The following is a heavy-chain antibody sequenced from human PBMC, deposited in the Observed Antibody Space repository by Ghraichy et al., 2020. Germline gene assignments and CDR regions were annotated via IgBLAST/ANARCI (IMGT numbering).Heavy chain of an antibody. Sequence: SETLSLTCAVYGGSFSGYYWSWIRQPPGKGLEWIGEINHSGSTNYNPSLKSRVTISVDTSKNQFSLKLSSVTAADTAVYYCARAVYGSGVTDGMDVWGQGTTVTVSS. J-gene: IGHJ6*02. CDR2: INHSGST. D-gene: IGHD3-10*01. CDR3: ARAVYGSGVTDGMDV. CDR1: GGSFSGYY. V-gene: IGHV4-34*01.